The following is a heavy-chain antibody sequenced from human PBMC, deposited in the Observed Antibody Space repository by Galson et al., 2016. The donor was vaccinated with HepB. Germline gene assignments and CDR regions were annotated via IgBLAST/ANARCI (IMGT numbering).Heavy chain of an antibody. J-gene: IGHJ3*02. V-gene: IGHV4-59*01. CDR2: ISYIGST. CDR1: GGSTDGYY. CDR3: VRVHLNAFDI. Sequence: SETLSLTCSISGGSTDGYYWHWTRQPPGKGLEWIGHISYIGSTYYSPSLKSRVMISLDTSKKEFSLNLTSVTAADTAVYYCVRVHLNAFDIWGQGTKVTVSS.